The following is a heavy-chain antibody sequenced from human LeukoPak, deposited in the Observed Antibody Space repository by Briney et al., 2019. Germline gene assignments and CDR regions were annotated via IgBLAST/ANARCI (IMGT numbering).Heavy chain of an antibody. CDR1: GVSMSSYY. V-gene: IGHV4-59*01. J-gene: IGHJ6*03. Sequence: SETLSLTCILSGVSMSSYYWSWFRQPPGKGLQWIGYIYYSGSTNYNPSLKSRVIISVDRSKNQFSLRLTSVTAADKPDYYCHRVVVGAFYYYYYMDVWGKGTTVIVSS. CDR3: HRVVVGAFYYYYYMDV. CDR2: IYYSGST. D-gene: IGHD2-2*01.